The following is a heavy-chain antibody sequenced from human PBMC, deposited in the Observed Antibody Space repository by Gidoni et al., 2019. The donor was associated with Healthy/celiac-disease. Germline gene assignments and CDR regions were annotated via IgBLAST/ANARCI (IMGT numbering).Heavy chain of an antibody. CDR1: GCASSSGSYD. Sequence: QVQLQSSGPGLVKPSQTLSLTCTDSGCASSSGSYDWSWIRQPAGKGLTWIGRINTSGSTNYIPSLKSRVTISLDTSNNQFSLKLSSVTAADTALYYCARETIVGANCDYWGQGTLVTVSS. CDR2: INTSGST. J-gene: IGHJ4*02. D-gene: IGHD1-26*01. V-gene: IGHV4-61*02. CDR3: ARETIVGANCDY.